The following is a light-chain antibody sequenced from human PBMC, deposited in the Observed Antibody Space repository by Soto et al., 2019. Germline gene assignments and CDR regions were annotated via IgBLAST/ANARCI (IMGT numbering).Light chain of an antibody. CDR2: GAS. J-gene: IGKJ1*01. V-gene: IGKV3-20*01. Sequence: EIVLTQSPGTLSLSPGERATLSCRASQSVSSTYLAWYQQKLGQAPRLLIYGASSRATGIPDRFSGSGSGTDFPLTISRLEPEDFAVYYCQLYGSSLWTFGQGTKVEIK. CDR3: QLYGSSLWT. CDR1: QSVSSTY.